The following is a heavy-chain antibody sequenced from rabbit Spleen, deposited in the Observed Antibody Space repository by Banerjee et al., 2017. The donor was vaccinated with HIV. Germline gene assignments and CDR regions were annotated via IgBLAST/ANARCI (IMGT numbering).Heavy chain of an antibody. D-gene: IGHD4-2*01. Sequence: QEQLEESGGGLVKPEGSLTLTCKASGFSFSDRDVMCWVRQAPGKGLEWIACINTYTAKSVYATWATGRFTISKTSSTTVTLQLNSLTAADTATYFCARDAGTGDYIDVYFNLWGPGTLVTVS. CDR1: GFSFSDRDV. V-gene: IGHV1S45*01. CDR3: ARDAGTGDYIDVYFNL. CDR2: INTYTAKS. J-gene: IGHJ4*01.